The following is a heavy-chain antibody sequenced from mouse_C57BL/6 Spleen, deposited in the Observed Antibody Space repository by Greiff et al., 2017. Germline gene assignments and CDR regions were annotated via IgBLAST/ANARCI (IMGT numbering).Heavy chain of an antibody. J-gene: IGHJ3*01. CDR2: IYPSDSET. CDR1: GYTFTSYW. D-gene: IGHD2-14*01. V-gene: IGHV1-61*01. CDR3: ARGGGTGWFAY. Sequence: QVQLQQPGAELVRPGSSVKLSCKASGYTFTSYWMDWVKQRPGQGLEWIGNIYPSDSETHYNQKFKDKATLTEDKSSSTAYMQLSSLTSEDSAVFYCARGGGTGWFAYWGQGTLVTVSA.